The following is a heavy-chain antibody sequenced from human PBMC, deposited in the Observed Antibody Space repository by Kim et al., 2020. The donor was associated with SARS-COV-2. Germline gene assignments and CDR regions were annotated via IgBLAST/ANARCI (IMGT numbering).Heavy chain of an antibody. J-gene: IGHJ5*02. D-gene: IGHD3-22*01. CDR3: ARYYDSSGGNWFDP. V-gene: IGHV4-59*10. Sequence: NPSLKSRVSVSVDTAKNQLSLKLNSVTAADTAVYYCARYYDSSGGNWFDPWGQGTLVTVSS.